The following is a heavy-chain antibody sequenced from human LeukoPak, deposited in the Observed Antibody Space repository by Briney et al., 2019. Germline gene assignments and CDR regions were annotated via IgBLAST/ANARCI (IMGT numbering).Heavy chain of an antibody. D-gene: IGHD1-26*01. J-gene: IGHJ4*02. CDR3: AKEPTEWELSLDY. V-gene: IGHV3-30*18. CDR1: GFTFSSYG. CDR2: ISYDGSNK. Sequence: HPGGSLRLSCAASGFTFSSYGMHWVRQAPGKGLEWVAVISYDGSNKYYADSVKGRFTISRDNSKNTLYLQMNSLRAEDTAVYYCAKEPTEWELSLDYWGQGTLVTVSS.